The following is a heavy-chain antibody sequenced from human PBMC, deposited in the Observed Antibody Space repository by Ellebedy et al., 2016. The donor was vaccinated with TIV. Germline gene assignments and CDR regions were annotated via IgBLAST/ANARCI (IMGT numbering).Heavy chain of an antibody. CDR1: GSNFYSYW. D-gene: IGHD4-17*01. V-gene: IGHV3-7*01. J-gene: IGHJ5*02. CDR2: IYQDGSEK. Sequence: GGSLRLSCAASGSNFYSYWMSWVRQTPGKGLEWVANIYQDGSEKFYVDSVKGRFTISRDNPRKSLYLQMNSLRAEDTAVYYCARRGSYGDYAVHINNFFDRWGQGTLVTVSS. CDR3: ARRGSYGDYAVHINNFFDR.